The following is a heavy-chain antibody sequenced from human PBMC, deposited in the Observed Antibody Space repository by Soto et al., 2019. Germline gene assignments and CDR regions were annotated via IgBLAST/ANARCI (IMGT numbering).Heavy chain of an antibody. V-gene: IGHV3-33*01. CDR1: GFTFGSYV. CDR3: ARGPYFDWLLYYFDY. CDR2: IWYDGSNK. D-gene: IGHD3-9*01. J-gene: IGHJ4*01. Sequence: HPGGSLRLSCAASGFTFGSYVMHGFRQAPGKGLGWVAVIWYDGSNKYYADSVNGRITHSRDNSKNTLYLQMNSLRAEDTAVYYCARGPYFDWLLYYFDYWGQGTLVTVSS.